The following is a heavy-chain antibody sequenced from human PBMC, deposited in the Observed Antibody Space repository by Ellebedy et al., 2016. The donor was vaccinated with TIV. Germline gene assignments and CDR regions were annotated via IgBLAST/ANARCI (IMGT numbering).Heavy chain of an antibody. CDR3: ATSAVGHSHGDYFDY. Sequence: GESLKISCTVSGLTFSSYPIHWVRLAPGKGLEWVTLISYDGTTKYNADSVRARFTLSRDISKNTVYLQMNNLGGDDTALYYCATSAVGHSHGDYFDYWGQGTLVTVSA. J-gene: IGHJ4*02. D-gene: IGHD2-21*01. CDR2: ISYDGTTK. V-gene: IGHV3-30-3*01. CDR1: GLTFSSYP.